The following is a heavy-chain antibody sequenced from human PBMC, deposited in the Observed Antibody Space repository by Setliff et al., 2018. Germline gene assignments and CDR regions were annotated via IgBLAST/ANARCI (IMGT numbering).Heavy chain of an antibody. D-gene: IGHD2-15*01. Sequence: GASVKVSCKTSGYTFNSYGYSWVRQAPGQGLEWMGWISAYNGNTKFVQKFQGRVAMTTDTSTSTAFMELRSLRPDDTAFYYCGRVDAELLLGNYIDYWGQGTLVTVSS. J-gene: IGHJ4*02. V-gene: IGHV1-18*01. CDR1: GYTFNSYG. CDR3: GRVDAELLLGNYIDY. CDR2: ISAYNGNT.